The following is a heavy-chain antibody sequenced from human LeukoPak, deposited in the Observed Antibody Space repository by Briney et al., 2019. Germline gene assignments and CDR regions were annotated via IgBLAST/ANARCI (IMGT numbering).Heavy chain of an antibody. CDR1: GFTFSSYW. D-gene: IGHD1-14*01. CDR3: AAFITTKLDY. J-gene: IGHJ4*02. Sequence: GGSLRLSCAASGFTFSSYWMNWVRQAPGKGLEWVASIKEDGSEKYYVDSVKGRFTISRDNAKNSLYLQMDSLRAEDTAVYFCAAFITTKLDYWGQGILVTVSS. CDR2: IKEDGSEK. V-gene: IGHV3-7*01.